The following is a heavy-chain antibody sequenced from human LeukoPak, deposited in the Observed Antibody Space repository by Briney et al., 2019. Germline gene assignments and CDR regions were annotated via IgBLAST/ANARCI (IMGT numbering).Heavy chain of an antibody. CDR1: GGTFSSYA. CDR2: IIPILGIA. D-gene: IGHD6-19*01. Sequence: ASVKVSCKASGGTFSSYAISWVRQAPGQGLEWMGRIIPILGIANYAQKFQGRVTITADKSTGTAYMELSSLRSEDTAVYYCAREYSSGHYNDYWGQGTLVTVSS. V-gene: IGHV1-69*04. J-gene: IGHJ4*02. CDR3: AREYSSGHYNDY.